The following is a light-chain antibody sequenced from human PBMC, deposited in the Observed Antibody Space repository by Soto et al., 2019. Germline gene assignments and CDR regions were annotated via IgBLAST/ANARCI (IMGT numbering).Light chain of an antibody. Sequence: QSALTQPRSVSGSPGQSVTISCTGTSSDVGRYNYVSWYQHHPGKAPKLMIYDVSTRPSGVPDRFSGSKSGTTASLTISGLQAEDEADYYCCSYAGSPYDFGTGTKVTVL. CDR3: CSYAGSPYD. CDR2: DVS. J-gene: IGLJ1*01. V-gene: IGLV2-11*01. CDR1: SSDVGRYNY.